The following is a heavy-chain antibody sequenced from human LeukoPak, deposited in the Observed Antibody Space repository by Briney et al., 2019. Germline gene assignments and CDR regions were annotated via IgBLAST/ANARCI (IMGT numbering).Heavy chain of an antibody. Sequence: PGGSLRLSCAVSGLTFSSFWMSWVRQAPGKGLESVANLNQDGSEKNYVDSVKGRFTISRDNAKNSLYLQMNSLRVEDTAVYSCVRGHTILAYWGQGTLVTVSS. V-gene: IGHV3-7*04. J-gene: IGHJ4*02. CDR3: VRGHTILAY. CDR1: GLTFSSFW. CDR2: LNQDGSEK. D-gene: IGHD3-9*01.